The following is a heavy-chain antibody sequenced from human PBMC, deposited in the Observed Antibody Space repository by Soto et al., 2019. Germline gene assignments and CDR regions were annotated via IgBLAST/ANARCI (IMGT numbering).Heavy chain of an antibody. Sequence: PSETLSLTCTVSGGSISSYYWSWIRQPPGKGLEWIGYIYYSGSTNYNPSLKSRVTISVDTSKNQFSLKLSSVTAADTAVYYCARDTIYYDSSGFPLAFFDYWGQGTLVTVSS. CDR2: IYYSGST. V-gene: IGHV4-59*01. CDR1: GGSISSYY. D-gene: IGHD3-22*01. CDR3: ARDTIYYDSSGFPLAFFDY. J-gene: IGHJ4*02.